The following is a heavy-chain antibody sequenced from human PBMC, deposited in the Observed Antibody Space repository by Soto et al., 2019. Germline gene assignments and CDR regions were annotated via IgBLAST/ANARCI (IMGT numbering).Heavy chain of an antibody. CDR3: ASEIDATTATSLDY. V-gene: IGHV1-3*01. D-gene: IGHD4-17*01. J-gene: IGHJ4*02. Sequence: QVQLVQSGAEVKKPGASVKVSCKASGYTFSGSVMHWVRQAPGQGLEWMGWINADNGNTKYSQKIQGRVTMTWDTSPSTAYMELSSLRSEDTAIYYCASEIDATTATSLDYWGQGTLVTVSS. CDR1: GYTFSGSV. CDR2: INADNGNT.